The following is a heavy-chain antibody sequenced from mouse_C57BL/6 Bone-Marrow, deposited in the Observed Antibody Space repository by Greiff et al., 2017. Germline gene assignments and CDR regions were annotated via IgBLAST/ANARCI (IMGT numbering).Heavy chain of an antibody. CDR3: TVLTGTYAMDY. J-gene: IGHJ4*01. V-gene: IGHV1-5*01. Sequence: EVQLQQSGTVLARPGASVKMSCKTSGYTFTSYGMHWVKQRPGQGLEWMGAIYPGNGDTCYNQKFKGKAKLPAVTSASTAYMELSSLPNEDSAVYYCTVLTGTYAMDYWGQGTSVTVSS. D-gene: IGHD4-1*01. CDR2: IYPGNGDT. CDR1: GYTFTSYG.